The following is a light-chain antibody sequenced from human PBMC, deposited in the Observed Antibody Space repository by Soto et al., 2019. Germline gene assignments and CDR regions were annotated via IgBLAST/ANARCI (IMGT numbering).Light chain of an antibody. V-gene: IGKV1-5*03. CDR1: QSIRTW. CDR2: KAS. J-gene: IGKJ2*01. Sequence: DIQLTQSPSTLSASVGDIVTITCRASQSIRTWLAWYQQKPGKAPKLLIYKASSLESGVPSRFRGSGSGTEFTLTISSLQPDDFATDYCQQYNSFPYTFGQGTKLEIK. CDR3: QQYNSFPYT.